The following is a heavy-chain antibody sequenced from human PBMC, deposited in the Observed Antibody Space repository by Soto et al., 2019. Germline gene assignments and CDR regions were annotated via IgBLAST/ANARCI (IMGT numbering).Heavy chain of an antibody. J-gene: IGHJ4*02. CDR3: ARQRGCDY. Sequence: QPGGSLRLSCAASGLTFSGYSMSWVRQAPGKGLEWVANIKQDGSEKYYVASVKGRFTISRDNAKNSVYLQMNSLRADDTAVYYCARQRGCDYWGKGPLVPVSS. CDR1: GLTFSGYS. CDR2: IKQDGSEK. D-gene: IGHD1-1*01. V-gene: IGHV3-7*01.